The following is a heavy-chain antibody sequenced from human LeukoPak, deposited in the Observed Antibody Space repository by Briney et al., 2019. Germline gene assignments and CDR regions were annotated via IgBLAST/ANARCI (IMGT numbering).Heavy chain of an antibody. J-gene: IGHJ4*02. CDR1: GDFFSGGTSH. Sequence: SETLSLTCSVTGDFFSGGTSHWAWLRQPPGKGLEWIVNIYYRGSTHYSPSLESRVTISVDTSKNQFSLRLNSVTAADTAVYYCARVGVRTYCGSGCYSDYFDSWGQGTLVTVSS. V-gene: IGHV4-39*07. CDR2: IYYRGST. CDR3: ARVGVRTYCGSGCYSDYFDS. D-gene: IGHD2-21*02.